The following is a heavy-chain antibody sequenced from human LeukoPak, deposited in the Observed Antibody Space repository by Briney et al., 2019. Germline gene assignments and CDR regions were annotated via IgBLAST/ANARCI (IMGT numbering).Heavy chain of an antibody. J-gene: IGHJ4*02. CDR2: ISSSGSTI. CDR1: GFTFSDYY. Sequence: GGSLRLSCAASGFTFSDYYMSWIRQAPGKGLEWVSYISSSGSTIYYADSVKGRFTISRDNAKNSLYLQMNSLRAEDTAGYYCATEGYYYDSSGYYYWGQGTLVTVSS. CDR3: ATEGYYYDSSGYYY. D-gene: IGHD3-22*01. V-gene: IGHV3-11*01.